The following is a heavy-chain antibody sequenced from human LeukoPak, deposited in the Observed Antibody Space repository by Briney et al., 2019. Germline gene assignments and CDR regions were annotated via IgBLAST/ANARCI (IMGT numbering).Heavy chain of an antibody. CDR2: ISGNSGRT. CDR3: AKDRANRVIAVAGGDY. J-gene: IGHJ4*02. D-gene: IGHD6-19*01. CDR1: GFTFSSYA. V-gene: IGHV3-23*01. Sequence: GGSLRLSCAASGFTFSSYAMSWVRQAPGKGLGWVSSISGNSGRTYYADSVKGRFSISRDNSNNTLYLQMNSLRAEDTAVYYCAKDRANRVIAVAGGDYWGQGTLVTVSS.